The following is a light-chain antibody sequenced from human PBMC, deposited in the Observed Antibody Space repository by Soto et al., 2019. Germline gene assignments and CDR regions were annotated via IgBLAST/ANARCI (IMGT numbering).Light chain of an antibody. CDR2: GAF. Sequence: EIVLTQSPGTLSLSPGERATLSCRTSQIISRDYLAWYQQKPGQPPRLLIYGAFSRATGIPDRFSGSRSGTDFTLTISKLEPEDFAVYYCQQYDSSPLTFGGGTKLEIK. J-gene: IGKJ4*01. CDR1: QIISRDY. V-gene: IGKV3-20*01. CDR3: QQYDSSPLT.